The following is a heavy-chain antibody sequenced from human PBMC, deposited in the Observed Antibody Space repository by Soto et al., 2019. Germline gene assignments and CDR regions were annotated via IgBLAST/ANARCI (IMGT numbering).Heavy chain of an antibody. V-gene: IGHV3-23*01. J-gene: IGHJ4*02. CDR2: ISSSGSST. Sequence: SLRLTCAASGFTFSSFAMNWVRQAPGKGLEWVSTISSSGSSTYYGDSVKGRFTLSRDNSKNTLYLQMNSLRAEDTAVYYCAKDRRSSSSRGRFDFWGQGTLVIVSS. CDR1: GFTFSSFA. D-gene: IGHD2-2*01. CDR3: AKDRRSSSSRGRFDF.